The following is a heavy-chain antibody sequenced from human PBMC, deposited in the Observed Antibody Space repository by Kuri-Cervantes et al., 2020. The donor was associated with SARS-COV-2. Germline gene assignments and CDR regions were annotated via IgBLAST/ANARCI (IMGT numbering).Heavy chain of an antibody. CDR3: AGNRRTGGYSYGFDL. CDR2: INPIGGT. D-gene: IGHD5-18*01. J-gene: IGHJ4*02. Sequence: ASVKVSCKASGYTFTDYYMHWVRQAPGQGPEWMGWINPIGGTNSAQRFQGRVTMTRDTSTSTVHMELSRLRFDDTAVFYCAGNRRTGGYSYGFDLWGQGTLVTVSS. CDR1: GYTFTDYY. V-gene: IGHV1-2*02.